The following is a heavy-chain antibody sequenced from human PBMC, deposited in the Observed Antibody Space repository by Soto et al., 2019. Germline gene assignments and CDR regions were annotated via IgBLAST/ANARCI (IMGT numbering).Heavy chain of an antibody. CDR2: ISGGGDTT. CDR3: AKGRGGSGSLTPRVDF. V-gene: IGHV3-23*01. CDR1: GFTFNNYA. Sequence: EVQLLESGGGLVQPGGSLRLSGAASGFTFNNYAMTWVRQAPGKGLKWVSAISGGGDTTSYADSVKGRFTVSRDGSKNTLYLQMSSLRAEDTALYYCAKGRGGSGSLTPRVDFWGQGTLVTVSS. J-gene: IGHJ4*02. D-gene: IGHD3-10*01.